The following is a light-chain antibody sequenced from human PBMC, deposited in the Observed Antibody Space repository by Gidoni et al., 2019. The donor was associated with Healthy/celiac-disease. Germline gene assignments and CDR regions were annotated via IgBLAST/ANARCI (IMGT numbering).Light chain of an antibody. CDR3: QQYNSYSFT. J-gene: IGKJ3*01. CDR1: QSISSW. V-gene: IGKV1-5*03. CDR2: KAS. Sequence: DIQMTQSPSTLSASVGDRVTITCRASQSISSWLAWYQQKPGKAHKLLIYKASSLESGVPSRFSGSGSGTEFTLTISTLQPYDFATYYCQQYNSYSFTFGPGTKVDIK.